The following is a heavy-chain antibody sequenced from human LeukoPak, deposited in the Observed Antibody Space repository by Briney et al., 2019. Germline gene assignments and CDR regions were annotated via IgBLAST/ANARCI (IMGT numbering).Heavy chain of an antibody. Sequence: GGSLRLSCAASGFTFSSYGMHWVRQAPGKGLVWVSRINSDGSTTTYADSVKGRFTISRDNAKNTLYLQMNSLRVEDTAVYYCARPHTGFDSWGQGTLVTVSS. V-gene: IGHV3-74*01. CDR2: INSDGSTT. CDR3: ARPHTGFDS. J-gene: IGHJ4*02. CDR1: GFTFSSYG.